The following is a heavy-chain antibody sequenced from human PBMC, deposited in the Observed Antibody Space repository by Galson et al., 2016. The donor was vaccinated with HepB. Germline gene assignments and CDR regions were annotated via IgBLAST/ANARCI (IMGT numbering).Heavy chain of an antibody. Sequence: TLSLTCTVSGGSISSGNYYWSWIRQPAGKGLESVGRIYTNGSTNYNPSLKSRVTISLDTSKKQLFLKLTSVTAADTAVYYCARDRRVATTHFFYFGMDVWDRGTTVTVSS. CDR3: ARDRRVATTHFFYFGMDV. CDR1: GGSISSGNYY. J-gene: IGHJ6*04. D-gene: IGHD5-12*01. V-gene: IGHV4-61*02. CDR2: IYTNGST.